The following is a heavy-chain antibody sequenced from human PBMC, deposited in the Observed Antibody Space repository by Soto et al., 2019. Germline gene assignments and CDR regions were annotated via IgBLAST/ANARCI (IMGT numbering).Heavy chain of an antibody. Sequence: QVQLVQSGAEVKKPGASVKVSCKPSGYPFTSYHVYWVRQAPGQGLEWMGWMNPDSGSTDYALKFQGRLTMTRNTSMSTADLELRRLTSEDTAIYYCAIGRFISKGYVSGWYIAHWGQGTQVIVSS. CDR2: MNPDSGST. CDR1: GYPFTSYH. D-gene: IGHD6-19*01. V-gene: IGHV1-8*01. CDR3: AIGRFISKGYVSGWYIAH. J-gene: IGHJ5*02.